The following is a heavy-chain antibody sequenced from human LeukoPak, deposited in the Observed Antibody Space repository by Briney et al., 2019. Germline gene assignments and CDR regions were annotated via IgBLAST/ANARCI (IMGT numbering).Heavy chain of an antibody. J-gene: IGHJ5*02. V-gene: IGHV3-23*01. CDR1: GFTFSNYG. D-gene: IGHD3-10*01. CDR3: AAGSGSYYKATS. Sequence: PGGSLRLSCAASGFTFSNYGMSWVRQAPGKGLEWVSAISGSGGSTYYADSVKGRFTISRDNSKNTLYLQMNSLRVEDTAVYYCAAGSGSYYKATSWGQGTLVTVSS. CDR2: ISGSGGST.